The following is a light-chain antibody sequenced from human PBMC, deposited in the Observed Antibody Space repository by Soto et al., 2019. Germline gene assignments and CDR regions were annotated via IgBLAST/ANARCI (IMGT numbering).Light chain of an antibody. CDR1: QGVSSSY. J-gene: IGKJ4*01. Sequence: EIVLTQSPGTMSLSPGERATLSCRASQGVSSSYLAWYQQKPGQPPRLLIYGATSRATGIPDRFSGSGAGTYFTLTITRLEPEDFAVYYCQHYRTSFGGGTKVEIK. CDR3: QHYRTS. CDR2: GAT. V-gene: IGKV3-20*01.